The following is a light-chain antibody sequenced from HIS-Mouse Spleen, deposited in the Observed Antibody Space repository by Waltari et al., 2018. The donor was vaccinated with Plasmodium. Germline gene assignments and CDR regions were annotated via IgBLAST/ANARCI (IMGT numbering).Light chain of an antibody. CDR1: SSDVGGYNY. J-gene: IGLJ1*01. CDR3: SSYTSSSTLV. CDR2: EVS. Sequence: QSALTQPASVSGSPGPSITISCTGTSSDVGGYNYVSWYQQHPGKAPKLMIYEVSNRPSGFSNRFSGSKSGNTASRTISGLQAEDEADYYCSSYTSSSTLVFGTGTKVTVL. V-gene: IGLV2-14*01.